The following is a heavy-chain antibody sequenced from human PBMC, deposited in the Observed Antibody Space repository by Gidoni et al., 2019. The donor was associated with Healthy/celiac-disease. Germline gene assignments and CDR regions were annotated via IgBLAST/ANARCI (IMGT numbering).Heavy chain of an antibody. CDR2: ISGRGGSK. J-gene: IGHJ3*02. CDR3: EKVAYNWKPGVAFDI. V-gene: IGHV3-23*01. Sequence: EVQLLASVGGLVPPVVSLGLSFAASGFPFRSYAMCWVLQVPGKGREWVSAISGRGGSKYYAESVKGRLTIARDNSKNTLYLQMNSLRAEDTAVYYCEKVAYNWKPGVAFDIWGQGTMVTVSS. D-gene: IGHD1-20*01. CDR1: GFPFRSYA.